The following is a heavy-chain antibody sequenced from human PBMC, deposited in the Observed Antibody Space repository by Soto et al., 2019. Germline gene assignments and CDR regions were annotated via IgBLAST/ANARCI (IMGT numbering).Heavy chain of an antibody. Sequence: GGSLRLSCAASGFTFSSYSMNWVRQAPGKGLEWVSSISSSSYIYYADSVKGRFTISRDNAKNSLYLQMNSLRAEDTAVYCCARDDTNGYYYGMDVWGQGTTVTVSS. J-gene: IGHJ6*02. CDR3: ARDDTNGYYYGMDV. CDR1: GFTFSSYS. V-gene: IGHV3-21*01. CDR2: ISSSSYI. D-gene: IGHD2-8*01.